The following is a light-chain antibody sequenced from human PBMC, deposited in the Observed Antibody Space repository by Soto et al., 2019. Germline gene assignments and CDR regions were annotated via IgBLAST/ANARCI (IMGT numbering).Light chain of an antibody. CDR2: EVS. CDR1: SSDIGGYNY. J-gene: IGLJ2*01. Sequence: QSVLTQPPSASGSPGQSVTISCTGTSSDIGGYNYVSWYQHHPGKAPKLMIYEVSERPSGVPDRFSGSKSGYTASLTVSGLQAEDEADYFCSSYAGSNNVVFGGGTKVTVL. CDR3: SSYAGSNNVV. V-gene: IGLV2-8*01.